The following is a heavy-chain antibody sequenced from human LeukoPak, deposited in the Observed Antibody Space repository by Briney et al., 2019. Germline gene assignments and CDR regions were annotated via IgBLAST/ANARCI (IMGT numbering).Heavy chain of an antibody. V-gene: IGHV3-30*18. D-gene: IGHD6-13*01. CDR1: GFTFSSYG. J-gene: IGHJ4*02. CDR3: AKSLYSSSCDY. CDR2: ISYDGSNK. Sequence: GGSLRLSCAASGFTFSSYGIHWVRQAPGKGLEWVAVISYDGSNKYYADSVKGRFTISRDNSKSTLYLQMNSLRAEDTAVYYCAKSLYSSSCDYWGQGTLVTVSS.